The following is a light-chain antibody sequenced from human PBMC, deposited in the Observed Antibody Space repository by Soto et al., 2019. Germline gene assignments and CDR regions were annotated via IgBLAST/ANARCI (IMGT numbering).Light chain of an antibody. Sequence: ALTQPASVSGSPGQSITISCTGTSSDVGGYNYVSWYQQHPGKAPKLMIYEVSNRPSGVSNRFSGSKSGNTASLTISGLQAEDEADYYCSSYTSSSPYVVFGGGTKVTVL. V-gene: IGLV2-14*01. CDR3: SSYTSSSPYVV. CDR2: EVS. J-gene: IGLJ2*01. CDR1: SSDVGGYNY.